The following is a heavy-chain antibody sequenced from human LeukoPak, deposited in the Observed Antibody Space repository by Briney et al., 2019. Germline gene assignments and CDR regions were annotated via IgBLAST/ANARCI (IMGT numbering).Heavy chain of an antibody. Sequence: SVKVSCKASGGTFSSYDISWVRQAPGQGLEWMGRIIPILGIANYAQKFQGRVTITADKSTSTVYMELSSLRSEDTAVYYCARDPGIVAPNGMDVWGQGTTVTVSS. J-gene: IGHJ6*02. CDR1: GGTFSSYD. CDR2: IIPILGIA. D-gene: IGHD3-22*01. V-gene: IGHV1-69*04. CDR3: ARDPGIVAPNGMDV.